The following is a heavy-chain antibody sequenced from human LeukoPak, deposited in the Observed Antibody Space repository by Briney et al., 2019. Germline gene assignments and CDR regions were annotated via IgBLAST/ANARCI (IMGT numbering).Heavy chain of an antibody. Sequence: KPSETLSLTCTVSGGSISTYYWSWIRQPAGKGLEWIGRIYTSVNPNYNPSLKSRVTMSVDTSKNQFSLKLTPVTAADTAVYYCARDLGTSWSGGFDPWGQGTLVTVSS. V-gene: IGHV4-4*07. CDR1: GGSISTYY. CDR3: ARDLGTSWSGGFDP. D-gene: IGHD6-13*01. J-gene: IGHJ5*02. CDR2: IYTSVNP.